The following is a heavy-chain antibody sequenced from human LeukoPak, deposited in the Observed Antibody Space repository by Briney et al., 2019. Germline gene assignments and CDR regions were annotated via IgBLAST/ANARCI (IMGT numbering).Heavy chain of an antibody. Sequence: PSETLSFTCTVPGGSLSSYYWSWIPQPPGKGLEWIGRIYTSGNTNYNPSLKSRVTMSVATSTNQFSLNLRSVTAPHTPVYYCAKEGRMTPPGYWGQGILVTVSS. D-gene: IGHD2-15*01. J-gene: IGHJ4*02. V-gene: IGHV4-4*07. CDR2: IYTSGNT. CDR1: GGSLSSYY. CDR3: AKEGRMTPPGY.